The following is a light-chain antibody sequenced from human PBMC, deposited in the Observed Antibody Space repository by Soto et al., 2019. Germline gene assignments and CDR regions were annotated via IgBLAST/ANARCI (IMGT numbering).Light chain of an antibody. J-gene: IGKJ4*01. CDR2: STS. V-gene: IGKV3D-15*01. CDR3: QQYENWPQLT. CDR1: QSVSSN. Sequence: ESVLTQSPGTLSVSPGERATLSCRASQSVSSNYLTWYQQKPGQAPRLLIYSTSTRATGIPDRFSGSGSGTDFTLTISSLQSEDSAVYYCQQYENWPQLTFGGGTKVDIK.